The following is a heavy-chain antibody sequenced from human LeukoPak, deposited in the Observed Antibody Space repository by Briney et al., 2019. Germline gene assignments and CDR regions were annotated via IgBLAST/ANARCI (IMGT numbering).Heavy chain of an antibody. V-gene: IGHV4-34*01. J-gene: IGHJ6*02. CDR1: GGSFGGYY. CDR2: INHSGST. Sequence: PSETLSLTCAIYGGSFGGYYWSWIRQPPGKGLEWIGEINHSGSTNYNPSLKSRVTISVDTSKNHFSLKLSSVTAADTAVYYCARDTGPYYYYYGMDVWGQGTTVTVSS. D-gene: IGHD1-14*01. CDR3: ARDTGPYYYYYGMDV.